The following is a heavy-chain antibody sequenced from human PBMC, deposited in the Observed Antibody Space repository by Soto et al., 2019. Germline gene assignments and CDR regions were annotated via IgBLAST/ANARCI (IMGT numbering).Heavy chain of an antibody. D-gene: IGHD3-22*01. CDR2: IHYSGST. J-gene: IGHJ4*02. CDR3: AGSIDSSGYYFSNC. V-gene: IGHV4-59*01. Sequence: PSETLSLTCTVSGGSISSYYWSWIRQSPGKGLEWIGYIHYSGSTNYNPSLKSRVTMSVDTSRNQFSLKLSSVTAADTAVYYCAGSIDSSGYYFSNCWGQGTLVTVSS. CDR1: GGSISSYY.